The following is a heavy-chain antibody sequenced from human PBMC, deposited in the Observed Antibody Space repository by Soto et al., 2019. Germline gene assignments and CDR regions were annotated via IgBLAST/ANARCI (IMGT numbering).Heavy chain of an antibody. J-gene: IGHJ6*02. D-gene: IGHD1-1*01. Sequence: GETLKISCKGSGYSFTNYWIGWVRQMPGKGLEWMGIIFPDDSDTRYSPSFQGQVTISADKSISTASLQWSSLKASDTAMYYCARLVGLQSGYYYGMDVWGQGTTVTVSS. V-gene: IGHV5-51*01. CDR3: ARLVGLQSGYYYGMDV. CDR1: GYSFTNYW. CDR2: IFPDDSDT.